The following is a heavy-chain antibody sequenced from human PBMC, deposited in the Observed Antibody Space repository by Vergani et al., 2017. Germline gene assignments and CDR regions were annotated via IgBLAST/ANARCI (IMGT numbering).Heavy chain of an antibody. J-gene: IGHJ4*02. Sequence: QVQLVQSGAELKKPGSSVKVSCKASGGTFSSYAISWVRQAPGQGLEWMGGIIPIFGIANYAQKFQGRVTITADKSTSTAYMELSSLRSEDTAVYYCTADTRLGMARIFAYWGQGTLVIVSS. CDR2: IIPIFGIA. CDR3: TADTRLGMARIFAY. V-gene: IGHV1-69*17. D-gene: IGHD5-24*01. CDR1: GGTFSSYA.